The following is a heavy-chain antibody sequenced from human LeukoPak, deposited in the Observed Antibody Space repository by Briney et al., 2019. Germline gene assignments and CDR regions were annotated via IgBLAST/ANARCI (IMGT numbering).Heavy chain of an antibody. D-gene: IGHD1-26*01. CDR3: ARGPISGSPYWYFDL. CDR1: GGSISSGSYY. CDR2: IYTSGST. Sequence: PSQTLSLTCTVSGGSISSGSYYWSWIRQPAGKGLEWIGRIYTSGSTNYNPSLKSRVTISVDTSKNQFSLKLSSVTAADTAVYYCARGPISGSPYWYFDLWGRGTLVTVSP. V-gene: IGHV4-61*02. J-gene: IGHJ2*01.